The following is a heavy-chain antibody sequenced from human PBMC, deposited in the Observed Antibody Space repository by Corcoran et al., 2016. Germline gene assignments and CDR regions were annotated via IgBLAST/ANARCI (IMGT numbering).Heavy chain of an antibody. CDR1: GFTVSSNY. J-gene: IGHJ6*02. D-gene: IGHD6-25*01. V-gene: IGHV3-53*01. CDR2: IYSGGST. Sequence: EVQLVESGGGLIQPGGSLRLSCAASGFTVSSNYMSWVRQAPGKGLEWVSVIYSGGSTYYADSVKGRFTISRDNSKNTLYLQMNSLRDEDTAVYYCARDIREAVPYGMDVWGQGTTVTVSS. CDR3: ARDIREAVPYGMDV.